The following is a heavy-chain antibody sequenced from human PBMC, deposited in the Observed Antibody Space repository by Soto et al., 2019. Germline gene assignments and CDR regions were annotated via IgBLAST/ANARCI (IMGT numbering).Heavy chain of an antibody. D-gene: IGHD4-17*01. V-gene: IGHV1-18*01. CDR3: ARDSGNFGVGPSFFDY. CDR1: GYTFTSYG. CDR2: ISAYNGNT. J-gene: IGHJ4*02. Sequence: QVQLVQSGAEVKKPGASVKVSCKASGYTFTSYGISWVRQAPGQGLEWMGWISAYNGNTDYAQNLQGRVTMTTDTSTSTASMELRSLRSDDTAVFFCARDSGNFGVGPSFFDYWGQGTLVTVSS.